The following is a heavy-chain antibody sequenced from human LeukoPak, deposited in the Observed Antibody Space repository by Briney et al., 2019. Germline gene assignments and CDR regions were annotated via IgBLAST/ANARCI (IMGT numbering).Heavy chain of an antibody. D-gene: IGHD6-13*01. CDR2: IKQDGSEK. Sequence: GGSLRLSCAASGFTFSSYWMSWVRQAPGKGLEWVANIKQDGSEKYYVDSVKGRFTISRDNSKNTLYLQMNSLRAEDTAVYYCAKDTSSSWYDPYYGMDVWGQGTTVTVSS. CDR1: GFTFSSYW. J-gene: IGHJ6*02. CDR3: AKDTSSSWYDPYYGMDV. V-gene: IGHV3-7*03.